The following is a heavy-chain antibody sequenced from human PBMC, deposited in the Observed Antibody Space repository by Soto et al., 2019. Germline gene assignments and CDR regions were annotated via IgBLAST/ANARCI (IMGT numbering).Heavy chain of an antibody. D-gene: IGHD2-15*01. J-gene: IGHJ4*02. V-gene: IGHV3-53*01. CDR1: AFTVSSNY. CDR3: ARERVYCSGGSCYQCYFDY. Sequence: GGSLRLSCPPAAFTVSSNYMSWVRQAPGKGLEWVSVIYSGGSTYYADSVKGRFTISRDNSKNTLYLQMNSLRAEDTAVYYCARERVYCSGGSCYQCYFDYWVQGTLVTVSS. CDR2: IYSGGST.